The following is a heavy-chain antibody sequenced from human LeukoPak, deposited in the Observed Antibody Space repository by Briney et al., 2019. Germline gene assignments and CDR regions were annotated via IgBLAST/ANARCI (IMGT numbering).Heavy chain of an antibody. V-gene: IGHV3-48*01. D-gene: IGHD2-15*01. CDR1: GFTFSGYD. J-gene: IGHJ4*02. CDR2: TSSSSSTI. Sequence: GGSLRLSCAASGFTFSGYDMSWVRQAPGKGLEWVSYTSSSSSTIYYADSVKSRFTISRDNSKNTLYLQMNSLRAEDTAVYYCAVDLLVVVAAGDYWGQGTLVTVSS. CDR3: AVDLLVVVAAGDY.